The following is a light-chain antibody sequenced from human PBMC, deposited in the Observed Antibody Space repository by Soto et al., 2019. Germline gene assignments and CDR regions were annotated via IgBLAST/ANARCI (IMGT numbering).Light chain of an antibody. Sequence: QSVLTQPASVSGSPGQSITISCTGTKSDVGAFNFVFWYQQHPGKAPKLIIYEVSNRPSGVSNRFSGSKSGNTASLTISGLQAEDEADYYCTSYTSTSHYVFGTGTK. CDR3: TSYTSTSHYV. V-gene: IGLV2-14*01. CDR1: KSDVGAFNF. J-gene: IGLJ1*01. CDR2: EVS.